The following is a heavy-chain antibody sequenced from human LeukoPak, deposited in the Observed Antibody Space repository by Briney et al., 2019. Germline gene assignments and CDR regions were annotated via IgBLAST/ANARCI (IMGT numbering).Heavy chain of an antibody. CDR3: ARDVGDSSGWYFDY. CDR1: GFTFSSYA. V-gene: IGHV3-30-3*01. J-gene: IGHJ4*02. CDR2: ISYDGSNK. D-gene: IGHD6-19*01. Sequence: PGGSLRLSCAASGFTFSSYAMLWVRQAPGKGLEWVAVISYDGSNKYYADPVKGRFTISRDNSKNTLYLQMNSLRAEDTAVYYCARDVGDSSGWYFDYWGQGTLVTVSS.